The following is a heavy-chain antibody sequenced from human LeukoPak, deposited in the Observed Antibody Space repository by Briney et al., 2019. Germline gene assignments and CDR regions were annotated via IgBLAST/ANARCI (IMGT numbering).Heavy chain of an antibody. J-gene: IGHJ4*02. CDR1: GFTFSSYA. CDR3: AKSSIAASNAGSDY. Sequence: GGSLRLSCAASGFTFSSYAMHWVRQAPGKGLEWVAVISYDGSNKYYADSVKGRFTISRDNSKNTLYLQMNSLRAEDTAVYYCAKSSIAASNAGSDYWGQGTLVTVSS. V-gene: IGHV3-30-3*02. CDR2: ISYDGSNK. D-gene: IGHD6-6*01.